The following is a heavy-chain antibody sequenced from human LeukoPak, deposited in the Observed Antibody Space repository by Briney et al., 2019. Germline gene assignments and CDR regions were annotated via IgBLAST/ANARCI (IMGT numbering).Heavy chain of an antibody. V-gene: IGHV3-23*01. J-gene: IGHJ4*02. CDR3: ARGGGDY. CDR2: IIASGATT. Sequence: PGGSLRLSCAASGFTFRNYAMSWVRQAPGKGLEWVSGIIASGATTVYADPVKGRFTISRDNSKNTLYLQMNSLRAEDTAVYYCARGGGDYWGQGALVTVSS. CDR1: GFTFRNYA. D-gene: IGHD3-16*01.